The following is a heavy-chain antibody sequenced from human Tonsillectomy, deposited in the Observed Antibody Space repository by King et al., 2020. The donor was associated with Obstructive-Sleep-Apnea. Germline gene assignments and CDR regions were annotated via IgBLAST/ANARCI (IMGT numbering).Heavy chain of an antibody. D-gene: IGHD3-9*01. Sequence: QLQESGPGLVKPSETLSLTCTVSGGSISSYSWAWIRQPAGEGLEWIGRMFTSGSTNCNPSLKSRVTMPVDTSKNQFSLKRSSVTAADTAVYYCARDVPYDWLVPYYYYGMDVWGQGTTVTVSS. CDR1: GGSISSYS. V-gene: IGHV4-4*07. CDR2: MFTSGST. J-gene: IGHJ6*02. CDR3: ARDVPYDWLVPYYYYGMDV.